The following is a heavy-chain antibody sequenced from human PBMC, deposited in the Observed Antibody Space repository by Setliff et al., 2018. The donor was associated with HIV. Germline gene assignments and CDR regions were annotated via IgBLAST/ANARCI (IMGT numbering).Heavy chain of an antibody. D-gene: IGHD3-22*01. J-gene: IGHJ4*02. CDR2: IKQDGSES. CDR3: ARAYNVYDYRFDSSGYDY. Sequence: PGGSLRLSCEASGFTFSSHWMSWVRQAPGKGLEWVANIKQDGSESYYVDSVKGRFIASTDNARNSLFLEMNSLRAEDTAVYYCARAYNVYDYRFDSSGYDYWGQGTLVTVSS. V-gene: IGHV3-7*03. CDR1: GFTFSSHW.